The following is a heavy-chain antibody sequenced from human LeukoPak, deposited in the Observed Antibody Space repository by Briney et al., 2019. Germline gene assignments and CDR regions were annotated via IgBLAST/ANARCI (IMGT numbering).Heavy chain of an antibody. V-gene: IGHV3-21*01. CDR1: GFTFSSYS. CDR2: ISSSSSYI. CDR3: ARPKDIVVVPAAMDY. J-gene: IGHJ4*02. D-gene: IGHD2-2*01. Sequence: GGSLRLSCAASGFTFSSYSMNWVRPAPGKGLEWVSSISSSSSYIYYADSVKGRFTISRDNAKNSLYLQMNSLRAEDTAVYYCARPKDIVVVPAAMDYWGQGTLVTVSS.